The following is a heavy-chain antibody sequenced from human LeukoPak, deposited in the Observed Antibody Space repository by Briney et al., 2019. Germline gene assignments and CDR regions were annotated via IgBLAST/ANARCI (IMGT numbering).Heavy chain of an antibody. CDR3: ARDEWELLIFDY. Sequence: ASVKVSCRASGYTFTGYYMHWVRQAPGQGLEWMGWINPNSGGTNYAQKFQGRVTMTRDTSISTAYMELSRLRSDDTAVYYCARDEWELLIFDYWGQGTLVTVSS. CDR1: GYTFTGYY. V-gene: IGHV1-2*02. D-gene: IGHD1-26*01. J-gene: IGHJ4*02. CDR2: INPNSGGT.